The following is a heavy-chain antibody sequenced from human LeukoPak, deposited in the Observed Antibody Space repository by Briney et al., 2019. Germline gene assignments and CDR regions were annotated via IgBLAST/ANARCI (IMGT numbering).Heavy chain of an antibody. D-gene: IGHD1-26*01. Sequence: ASVTVSCKASGGTFSIYVISWVRQAPGQGLEWMGGIIPIFGTANYAQKFQGRVTITADESTSTAYMELSSLRSEDTAVYYCARGGSGNYYGPAGWGQGTLVTVSS. V-gene: IGHV1-69*13. CDR2: IIPIFGTA. J-gene: IGHJ4*02. CDR3: ARGGSGNYYGPAG. CDR1: GGTFSIYV.